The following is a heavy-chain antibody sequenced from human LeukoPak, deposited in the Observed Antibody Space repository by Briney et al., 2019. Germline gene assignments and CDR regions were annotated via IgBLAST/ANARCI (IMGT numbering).Heavy chain of an antibody. D-gene: IGHD1-26*01. CDR3: ARERGSYTYPIDY. CDR1: GYTFTSYY. V-gene: IGHV1-46*01. CDR2: INPSGGST. J-gene: IGHJ4*02. Sequence: ASVKVSCKASGYTFTSYYMHWVRQAPGQGLEWMGIINPSGGSTSYAQKFQGRVTMTTDTSTSTAYMELRSLRSDDTAVYYCARERGSYTYPIDYWGQGTLVTVSS.